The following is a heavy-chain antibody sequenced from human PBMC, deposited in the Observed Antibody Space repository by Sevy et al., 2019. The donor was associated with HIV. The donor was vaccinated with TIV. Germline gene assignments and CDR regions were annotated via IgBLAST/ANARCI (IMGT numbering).Heavy chain of an antibody. CDR2: INPNSGGT. CDR3: ARSVVDYDYVWGSYRSLNWFDP. CDR1: GYTFTGYY. D-gene: IGHD3-16*02. V-gene: IGHV1-2*02. J-gene: IGHJ5*02. Sequence: ASVKVSCKASGYTFTGYYMHWVRQAPGQGLEWMGWINPNSGGTNYAQKFQGRVTMTRDTSISTAYMELGRLRSDDTAVYYCARSVVDYDYVWGSYRSLNWFDPWGQGTLVTVSS.